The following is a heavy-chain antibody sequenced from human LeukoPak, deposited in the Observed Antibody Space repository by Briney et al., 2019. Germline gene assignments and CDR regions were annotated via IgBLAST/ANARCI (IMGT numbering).Heavy chain of an antibody. Sequence: GGSLRLSCAASGFTFSSYGMHWVRQAPGKGLEWVAVIWYDGSNKYYADSVKGRFTISRDNSKNTLYLQMNSLRAEDTAVYYCARETPYYDSSGASRAFDIWGQGTMVTVSS. J-gene: IGHJ3*02. CDR3: ARETPYYDSSGASRAFDI. CDR1: GFTFSSYG. D-gene: IGHD3-22*01. CDR2: IWYDGSNK. V-gene: IGHV3-33*08.